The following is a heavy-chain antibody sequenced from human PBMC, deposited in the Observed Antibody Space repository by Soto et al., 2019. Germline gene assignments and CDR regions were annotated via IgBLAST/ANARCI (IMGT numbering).Heavy chain of an antibody. J-gene: IGHJ6*02. Sequence: EVQLLESGGGLVQPGGSLRLSCVGSGFSFDNFAMRWVRQAPGKGLEWVSSISARSSTTYYAGSVKGRFTISRDNSKNPLYFQMKSLTAEDTAVYYCAKFFYDSGTTFFGVDVWGQGTTVTVSS. D-gene: IGHD3-10*01. V-gene: IGHV3-23*01. CDR1: GFSFDNFA. CDR2: ISARSSTT. CDR3: AKFFYDSGTTFFGVDV.